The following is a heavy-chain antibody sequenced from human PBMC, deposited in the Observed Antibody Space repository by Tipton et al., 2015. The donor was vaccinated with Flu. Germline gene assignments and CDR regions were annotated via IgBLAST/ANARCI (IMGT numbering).Heavy chain of an antibody. CDR2: IFYTGST. Sequence: LSCTVSGGSISDNYWTWIRQPPGGGLEYIGDIFYTGSTNYSPSLKSRLTISVDTSKKHFSLNLRSVTAADTAVYYCARYGTYDGSRYFQHWGQGTLVTVSS. CDR3: ARYGTYDGSRYFQH. D-gene: IGHD1-26*01. V-gene: IGHV4-59*01. CDR1: GGSISDNY. J-gene: IGHJ1*01.